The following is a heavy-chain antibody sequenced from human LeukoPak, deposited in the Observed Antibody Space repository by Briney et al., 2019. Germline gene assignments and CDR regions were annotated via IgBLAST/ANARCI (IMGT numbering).Heavy chain of an antibody. Sequence: SETLSLTCAVSGYSISSGYYWGWIRQPPGKGLEWIGSIYHSGSTYYNPSLKSRVTISADTSKNQFSLKLSSVTAADTAVYYCARNLYYDFWSGYCNWGQGTPVTVSS. CDR3: ARNLYYDFWSGYCN. CDR1: GYSISSGYY. CDR2: IYHSGST. J-gene: IGHJ4*02. D-gene: IGHD3-3*01. V-gene: IGHV4-38-2*01.